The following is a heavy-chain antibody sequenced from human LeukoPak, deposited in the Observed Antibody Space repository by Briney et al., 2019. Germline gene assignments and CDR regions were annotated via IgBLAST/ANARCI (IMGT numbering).Heavy chain of an antibody. D-gene: IGHD5-18*01. Sequence: SETLSLTCTVSGGSISSYYWSWIRQPPGKGLEWIGYIYYSGSTHYNPSLKSRVTISVDTSKNQFSLKLSSVTAADTAVYYCARRRGYSEFDYWGQGTLVTVSS. J-gene: IGHJ4*02. CDR2: IYYSGST. CDR3: ARRRGYSEFDY. CDR1: GGSISSYY. V-gene: IGHV4-59*01.